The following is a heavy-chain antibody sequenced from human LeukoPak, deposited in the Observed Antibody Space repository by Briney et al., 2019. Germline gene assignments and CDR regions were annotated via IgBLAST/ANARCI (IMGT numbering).Heavy chain of an antibody. CDR3: ARDGWDYYGSGSYLLGGDY. CDR1: GFTFSSYA. Sequence: PGGSLRLSCAASGFTFSSYAMHWVRQAPGKGLEWVAVISYDGSNKYYADSVKGRFTISRDNSKNTLYLQMNSLRAEDTAVYYCARDGWDYYGSGSYLLGGDYWGQGTLVTVSS. V-gene: IGHV3-30*04. D-gene: IGHD3-10*01. CDR2: ISYDGSNK. J-gene: IGHJ4*02.